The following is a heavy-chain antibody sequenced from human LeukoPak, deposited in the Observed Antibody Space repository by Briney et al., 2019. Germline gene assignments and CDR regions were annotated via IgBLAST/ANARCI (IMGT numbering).Heavy chain of an antibody. CDR3: AKGKINHDGAFDA. CDR2: ISDSGGST. V-gene: IGHV3-23*01. J-gene: IGHJ3*01. D-gene: IGHD5-24*01. Sequence: PGGSLRLSCAASGFSFSSYAMSWVRQAPGKGLEWGSGISDSGGSTYYADSVRGRFTIYRENSKKQLFLQVDSLRVEDTAVYYCAKGKINHDGAFDAWGQGTRVTVSS. CDR1: GFSFSSYA.